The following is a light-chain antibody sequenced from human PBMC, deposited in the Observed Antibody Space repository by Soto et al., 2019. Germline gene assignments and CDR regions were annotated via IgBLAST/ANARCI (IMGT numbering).Light chain of an antibody. CDR2: GAS. J-gene: IGKJ1*01. CDR3: QQSYTTPRT. V-gene: IGKV1-39*01. CDR1: QSISSH. Sequence: DIQMTHSPSSLSASVGDRVTITCRASQSISSHLKWYQQKAGKAPKRLISGASSLESGVPSRFSGSRSGTDFTLTISSLQPEDFATYYCQQSYTTPRTFGQGTKVEIK.